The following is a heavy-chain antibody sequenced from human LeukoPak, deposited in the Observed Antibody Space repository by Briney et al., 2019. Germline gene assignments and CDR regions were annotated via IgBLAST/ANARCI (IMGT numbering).Heavy chain of an antibody. D-gene: IGHD1-26*01. CDR2: IGGIYIET. J-gene: IGHJ4*02. CDR1: GFIFSTYA. V-gene: IGHV3-23*01. Sequence: QPGGSLRLSCTASGFIFSTYAMSWVRQAPGKGLEWVSSIGGIYIETFYAESVQGRFTISRDNSKNTLYLQLSNLRAEDTAIYYCAKDYGPGIVGTMGAYWGQGTLVTVSS. CDR3: AKDYGPGIVGTMGAY.